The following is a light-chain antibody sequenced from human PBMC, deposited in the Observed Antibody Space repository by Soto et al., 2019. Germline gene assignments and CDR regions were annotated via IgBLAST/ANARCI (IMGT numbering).Light chain of an antibody. CDR2: AAS. Sequence: DIQMTQSPSSLSASVGDRVTITCRASQDRDRWLAWYQQKPGEAPKVLIYAASNLRSGVPSRFSGSGSGADFSLTISSLQPEDVATYYCKQSRSFPLTFGGGTKVEIK. V-gene: IGKV1-12*01. CDR3: KQSRSFPLT. J-gene: IGKJ4*01. CDR1: QDRDRW.